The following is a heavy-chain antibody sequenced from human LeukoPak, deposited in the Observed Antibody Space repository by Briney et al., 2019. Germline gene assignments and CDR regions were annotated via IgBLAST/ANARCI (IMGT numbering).Heavy chain of an antibody. Sequence: ASVKVSCKVSGYTLTELSMHWVRQAPGKGLEWMGGFDPEDGETIYAQKFQGRVTMTEDTPTDTAYMELSSLRSEDTAVYYCATLGSGWYYFDYWGQGTLVTVSS. D-gene: IGHD6-19*01. CDR1: GYTLTELS. V-gene: IGHV1-24*01. CDR2: FDPEDGET. CDR3: ATLGSGWYYFDY. J-gene: IGHJ4*02.